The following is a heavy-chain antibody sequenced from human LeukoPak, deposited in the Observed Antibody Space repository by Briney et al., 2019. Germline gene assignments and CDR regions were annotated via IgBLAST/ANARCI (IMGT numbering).Heavy chain of an antibody. J-gene: IGHJ3*02. D-gene: IGHD1-20*01. CDR1: GFTFSSYG. V-gene: IGHV3-30*18. Sequence: GGSLRLSCAASGFTFSSYGMHWVRQAPGKGLEWVAVISYDGSNKYYADSVKGRFTISRDNSKNTLYLQMNSLRAEDTAVYYCAKPTRNNWNDLGAFDIWGQGTMVTVSS. CDR2: ISYDGSNK. CDR3: AKPTRNNWNDLGAFDI.